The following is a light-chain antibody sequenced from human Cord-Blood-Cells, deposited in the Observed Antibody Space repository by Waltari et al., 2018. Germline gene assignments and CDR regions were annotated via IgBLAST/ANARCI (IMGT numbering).Light chain of an antibody. CDR3: CSYAGSSTLV. J-gene: IGLJ3*02. CDR2: EGS. V-gene: IGLV2-23*01. CDR1: SSDVGSYNL. Sequence: QSALTQPASVSGSPGQSITISCTGTSSDVGSYNLVSWYQQHPGKAPKLMIYEGSKRPSGVSNRFCGSKSGNTASLTISGLQAEDEADYYCCSYAGSSTLVFGGGTKLTVL.